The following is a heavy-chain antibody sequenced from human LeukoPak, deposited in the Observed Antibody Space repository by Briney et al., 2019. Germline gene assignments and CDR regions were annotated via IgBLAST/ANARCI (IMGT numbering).Heavy chain of an antibody. CDR1: GGSISSYY. V-gene: IGHV4-59*08. CDR2: IYYSGST. J-gene: IGHJ6*02. Sequence: SETLSLTCTVSGGSISSYYWSWLRQPPGKGLEWIGYIYYSGSTNYNPSLKSRVTISVDTSKNQFSLKLSSVTAADTAVYYCARGNWNDGSMDVWGQGTTVTVSS. CDR3: ARGNWNDGSMDV. D-gene: IGHD1-1*01.